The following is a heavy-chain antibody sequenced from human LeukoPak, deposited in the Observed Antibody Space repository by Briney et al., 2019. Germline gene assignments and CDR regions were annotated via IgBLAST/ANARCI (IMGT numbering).Heavy chain of an antibody. V-gene: IGHV4-34*01. CDR1: GGSFSGYY. Sequence: SETLSLTCAVYGGSFSGYYWSWIRQPPGKGLEWIGEINHSGSTNYNPSLKSRVTISVDTSKNQFSLKLSSVTAADTAVYYCARGYYDILTGYLANYYYYYGMDVWGQGTTVTVSS. D-gene: IGHD3-9*01. CDR2: INHSGST. J-gene: IGHJ6*02. CDR3: ARGYYDILTGYLANYYYYYGMDV.